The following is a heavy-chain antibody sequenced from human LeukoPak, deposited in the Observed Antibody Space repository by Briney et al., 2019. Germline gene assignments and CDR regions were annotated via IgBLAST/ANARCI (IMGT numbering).Heavy chain of an antibody. CDR2: VCWNSGNV. V-gene: IGHV3-9*01. J-gene: IGHJ4*02. D-gene: IGHD4-17*01. CDR3: AKAVYGDFQSTVDY. Sequence: GRSLRLSCAASGFSFEDYAMHWVRQPPGKGLGWVSGVCWNSGNVGYADSVKGRFTISRDNAKNFLYLQMSSLRAEDAALYYCAKAVYGDFQSTVDYWGRGTLVTVSS. CDR1: GFSFEDYA.